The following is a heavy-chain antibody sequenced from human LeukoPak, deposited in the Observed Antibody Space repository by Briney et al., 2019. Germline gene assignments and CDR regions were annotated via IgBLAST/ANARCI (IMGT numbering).Heavy chain of an antibody. CDR1: GFTFSSYW. CDR3: AREIRYGRSNFDY. D-gene: IGHD4-17*01. J-gene: IGHJ4*02. V-gene: IGHV3-7*01. CDR2: IKQDGSEK. Sequence: GGSLRLSCAASGFTFSSYWMSWVRQAPGKGLEWVANIKQDGSEKYYVDSVKGRFTISRDNAKNSLYLQMNSLRAEDTAVYYCAREIRYGRSNFDYWGQGTLVTVSS.